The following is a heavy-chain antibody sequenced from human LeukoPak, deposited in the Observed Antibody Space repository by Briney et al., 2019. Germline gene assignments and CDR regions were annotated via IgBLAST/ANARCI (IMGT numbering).Heavy chain of an antibody. V-gene: IGHV1-18*01. J-gene: IGHJ3*02. Sequence: ASVKVSCKASGYTFTSYAMHWVRQAPGQGLEWMGWISAYNGNTNYAQKLQGRVTMTTDTSTSTAYMELRSLRSDDTAVYYCARRSSGYYQDAFDIWGQGTMVTVSS. CDR1: GYTFTSYA. D-gene: IGHD3-22*01. CDR2: ISAYNGNT. CDR3: ARRSSGYYQDAFDI.